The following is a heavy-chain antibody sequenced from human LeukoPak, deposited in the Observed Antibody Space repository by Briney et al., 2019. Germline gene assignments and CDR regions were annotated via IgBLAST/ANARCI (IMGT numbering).Heavy chain of an antibody. CDR2: ISWNSGSI. Sequence: GGSLRLSCAASGFTFDDYAMHWVRQAPGEGLEWVSGISWNSGSISYADSVKGRFTISRDNAKNSLYLQMNSLRAEDTALYYCAKGYFEYSSSSGFRYWGQGTLVTVSS. D-gene: IGHD6-6*01. CDR3: AKGYFEYSSSSGFRY. CDR1: GFTFDDYA. J-gene: IGHJ4*02. V-gene: IGHV3-9*01.